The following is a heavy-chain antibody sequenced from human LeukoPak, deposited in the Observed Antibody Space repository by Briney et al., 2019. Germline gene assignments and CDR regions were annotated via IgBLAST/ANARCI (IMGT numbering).Heavy chain of an antibody. V-gene: IGHV3-53*01. CDR3: SGYYTDY. J-gene: IGHJ4*02. Sequence: GGSLRLSCAACGFTVSSNYMSWVRQAPGKGLEWVSVIYSGGSTYYADSVKGRFTISRDNSKNTLYLQMNSLRAEDTAVYYSSGYYTDYWSQGTLVTVSS. CDR2: IYSGGST. D-gene: IGHD3-22*01. CDR1: GFTVSSNY.